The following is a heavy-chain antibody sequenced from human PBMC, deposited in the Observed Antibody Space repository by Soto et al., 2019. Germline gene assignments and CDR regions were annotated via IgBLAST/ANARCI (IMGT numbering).Heavy chain of an antibody. CDR3: EIMEYAGDNGQYFDY. V-gene: IGHV1-18*01. Sequence: ASVKVSCKASGYTFTSYGISWVRQAPGQGLEWMGWISAYNGNTNYAQKLQGRVTMTTDTSTSTAYMELRSLRSDDTAVYYCEIMEYAGDNGQYFDYWGQGTLVTVSS. CDR1: GYTFTSYG. D-gene: IGHD2-8*01. J-gene: IGHJ4*02. CDR2: ISAYNGNT.